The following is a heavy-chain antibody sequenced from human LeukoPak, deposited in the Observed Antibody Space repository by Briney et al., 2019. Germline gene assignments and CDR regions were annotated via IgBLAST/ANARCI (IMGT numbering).Heavy chain of an antibody. CDR3: ARRRYDWGGDFAN. V-gene: IGHV3-7*03. Sequence: GGSLRLSCAASGFSFSTFWMTWVRQPPGGGLEWLANIRQDGNEMYYVDSVKGRFSISRDISKNTLLLQMNSLRAEDTAVYYCARRRYDWGGDFANWGQGTLVTVSS. J-gene: IGHJ4*02. D-gene: IGHD3-16*01. CDR1: GFSFSTFW. CDR2: IRQDGNEM.